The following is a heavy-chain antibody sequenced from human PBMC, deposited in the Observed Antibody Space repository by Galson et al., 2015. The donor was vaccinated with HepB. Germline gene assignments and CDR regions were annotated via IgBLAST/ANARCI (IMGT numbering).Heavy chain of an antibody. V-gene: IGHV3-33*08. D-gene: IGHD1-26*01. CDR1: GFTFSSYG. Sequence: SLRLSCAASGFTFSSYGMHWVRQAPGKGLEWVAVIWYDGSNKYYADSVKGRFTISRDNSKNTLYLQMNSLRAEDTAVYYCARDFSLEVGATSGRHYYYYYGMDVWGQGTTVTVSS. CDR2: IWYDGSNK. CDR3: ARDFSLEVGATSGRHYYYYYGMDV. J-gene: IGHJ6*02.